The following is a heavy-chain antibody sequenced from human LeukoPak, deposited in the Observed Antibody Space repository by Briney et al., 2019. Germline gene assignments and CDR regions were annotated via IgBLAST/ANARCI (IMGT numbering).Heavy chain of an antibody. CDR2: ISSSSSYI. Sequence: GGSLRLSCAASGFTVSSNYMNWVRQAPGKGLEWVSSISSSSSYIYYADSVKGRFTISRDNAKNSLYLQMNSLRAEDTAVYYCARDVLVWDYYDSSGYFDYWGQGTLVTVSS. CDR1: GFTVSSNY. CDR3: ARDVLVWDYYDSSGYFDY. J-gene: IGHJ4*02. D-gene: IGHD3-22*01. V-gene: IGHV3-21*01.